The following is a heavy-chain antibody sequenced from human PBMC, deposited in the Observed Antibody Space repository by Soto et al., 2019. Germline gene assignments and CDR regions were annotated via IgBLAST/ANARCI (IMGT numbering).Heavy chain of an antibody. V-gene: IGHV3-15*01. J-gene: IGHJ6*02. CDR1: GFTFSNAW. CDR3: TTGVSMSYYYGMDV. CDR2: IKSKTDGGTT. Sequence: GGSLRLSCAASGFTFSNAWMSWVRQAPGKGLEWVGRIKSKTDGGTTDYAAPVKGRFTTSRDDSKNTLYLQMNSLKTEDTAVYYCTTGVSMSYYYGMDVWGQGTTVTVSS.